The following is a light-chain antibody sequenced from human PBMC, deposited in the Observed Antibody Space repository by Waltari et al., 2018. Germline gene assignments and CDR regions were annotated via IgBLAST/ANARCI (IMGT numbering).Light chain of an antibody. CDR3: CSYAGSRSV. Sequence: QSALPQPASVSGSPGQSITISCPGPGRDVGRYNYFSWYQLLPGKAPKLMIYEVEKRPSGVSDRFSGSKSGNTASLTISGLQTEDEADYYCCSYAGSRSVFGSGTKVTVL. CDR2: EVE. V-gene: IGLV2-23*02. CDR1: GRDVGRYNY. J-gene: IGLJ1*01.